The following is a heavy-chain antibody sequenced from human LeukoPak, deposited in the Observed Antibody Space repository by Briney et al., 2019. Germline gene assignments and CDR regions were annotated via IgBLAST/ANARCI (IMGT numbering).Heavy chain of an antibody. D-gene: IGHD3-22*01. CDR2: IIPIFGTA. J-gene: IGHJ3*02. V-gene: IGHV1-69*01. CDR3: AREYHYDSSGQYDAFDI. CDR1: GGTFSSYA. Sequence: GSSVKVSCKASGGTFSSYAISWVRQAPGQGLEWMGGIIPIFGTANYAQKFQGRVTITADESTSTAYMELSSLRSEDTAVYFCAREYHYDSSGQYDAFDIWGQGTMVTVSS.